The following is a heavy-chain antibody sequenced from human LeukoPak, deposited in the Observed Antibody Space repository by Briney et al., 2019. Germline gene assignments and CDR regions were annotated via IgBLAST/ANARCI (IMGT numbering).Heavy chain of an antibody. Sequence: GGSLRLSCAASRFTFSGYYMSWIRQAPGKGLEWVSYISSSSSYTNYADSVKGRFTTSRDNARNSLYLQMNSLRAEDTAVYFCARDCSSTSCYWDYWGQGTLVTVSS. J-gene: IGHJ4*02. D-gene: IGHD2-2*01. CDR3: ARDCSSTSCYWDY. CDR1: RFTFSGYY. CDR2: ISSSSSYT. V-gene: IGHV3-11*06.